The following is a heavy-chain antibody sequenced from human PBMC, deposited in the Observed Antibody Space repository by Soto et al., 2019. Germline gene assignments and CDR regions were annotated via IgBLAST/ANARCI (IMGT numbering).Heavy chain of an antibody. CDR1: GGSISSGGYS. Sequence: QLQLQESGSGLVKPSQTLSLTCAVSGGSISSGGYSWSWIRLPPGKGLEWICYIYHSGSTDSNPPLKSRVTISVDRSKNQFSLKLSSVTAADTALYYCARIPSPWVQGTLVTVSS. CDR2: IYHSGST. V-gene: IGHV4-30-2*01. D-gene: IGHD2-21*01. CDR3: ARIPSP. J-gene: IGHJ5*02.